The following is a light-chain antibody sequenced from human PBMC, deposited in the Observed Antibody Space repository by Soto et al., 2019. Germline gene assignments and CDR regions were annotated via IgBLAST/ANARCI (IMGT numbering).Light chain of an antibody. Sequence: EVVLTQSPGTLSLSPGESATLSCRASQSVSNNYFAWYQQKPGQAPRLLIFGSSDRATGIPDRFSGSGSGTDFTLTISRLEPEDSAVYYCHQYGSSPPYSFGQGTKLEIK. J-gene: IGKJ2*03. CDR2: GSS. CDR1: QSVSNNY. CDR3: HQYGSSPPYS. V-gene: IGKV3-20*01.